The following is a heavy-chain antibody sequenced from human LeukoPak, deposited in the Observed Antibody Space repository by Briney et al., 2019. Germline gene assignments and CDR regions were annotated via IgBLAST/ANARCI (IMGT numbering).Heavy chain of an antibody. CDR2: IYGNDDK. J-gene: IGHJ4*02. Sequence: SGPTLVEPTQTLTLTCTFSGFSLNTNAVVVGWVRQPPGQALEWLTFIYGNDDKRYSPSLESRLTITKDTSKNQVVLTMTDMDYVDTATYYCVHRTSVTSVDHWGQGTLVTVSS. D-gene: IGHD4-17*01. CDR3: VHRTSVTSVDH. V-gene: IGHV2-5*01. CDR1: GFSLNTNAVV.